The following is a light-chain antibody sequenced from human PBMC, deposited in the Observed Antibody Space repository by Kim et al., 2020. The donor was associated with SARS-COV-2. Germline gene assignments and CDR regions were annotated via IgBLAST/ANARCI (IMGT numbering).Light chain of an antibody. CDR2: GSS. Sequence: PGERATLSCRASQRVSSSYLAWYQQRPGQAPGLLIYGSSSRATGIPDRFSGSGSGTDFTLTISRLEPEDFAVYYCQQYGSSPPLTFGGGTKVDIK. CDR3: QQYGSSPPLT. CDR1: QRVSSSY. V-gene: IGKV3-20*01. J-gene: IGKJ4*01.